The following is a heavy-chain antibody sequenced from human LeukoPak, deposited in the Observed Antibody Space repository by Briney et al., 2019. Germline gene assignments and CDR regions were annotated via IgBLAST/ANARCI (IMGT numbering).Heavy chain of an antibody. V-gene: IGHV3-23*01. CDR1: GFTFSDYA. J-gene: IGHJ4*02. D-gene: IGHD2-15*01. Sequence: GGSLRLSCAAPGFTFSDYAMSWVRQAPGKGLEWVSAITGSGGSTYYTDSVKGRFTISRDNSKNTLYLQMNSLRAADTAVYFCASRFCSGGSCYNRDYFDYWGQGTLVTVSS. CDR2: ITGSGGST. CDR3: ASRFCSGGSCYNRDYFDY.